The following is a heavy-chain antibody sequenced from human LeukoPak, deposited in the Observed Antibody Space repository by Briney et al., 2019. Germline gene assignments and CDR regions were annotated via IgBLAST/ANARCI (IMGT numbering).Heavy chain of an antibody. CDR1: GYTFTGYY. J-gene: IGHJ4*02. D-gene: IGHD3-10*01. CDR3: ARDLRVVRGVIEDY. V-gene: IGHV1-2*02. CDR2: INPNSGGT. Sequence: GASVKVSCKASGYTFTGYYMHWVRQAPGQGLEWMGWINPNSGGTNYAQKFQGRVTMTRDTSVSTAYMELSRLRSDDTAVYYCARDLRVVRGVIEDYWGQGTLVTVSS.